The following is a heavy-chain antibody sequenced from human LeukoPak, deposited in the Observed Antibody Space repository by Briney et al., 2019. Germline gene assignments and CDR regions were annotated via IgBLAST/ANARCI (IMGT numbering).Heavy chain of an antibody. CDR3: AKDFRYSSSWSFDY. J-gene: IGHJ4*02. V-gene: IGHV3-30*18. Sequence: QPGRSLRLSCAASGFTFSSYGMHWVRQAPGKGLEWVAVISYDGSNKYYADSVKGRFTISRDNSKNTLYLQMNSLRAEDTAVYYCAKDFRYSSSWSFDYWGQGTLVTVSS. D-gene: IGHD6-13*01. CDR2: ISYDGSNK. CDR1: GFTFSSYG.